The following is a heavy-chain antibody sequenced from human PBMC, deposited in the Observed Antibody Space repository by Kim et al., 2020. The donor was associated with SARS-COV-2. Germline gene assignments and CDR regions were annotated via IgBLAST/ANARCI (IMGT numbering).Heavy chain of an antibody. D-gene: IGHD6-13*01. V-gene: IGHV4-39*01. J-gene: IGHJ5*02. CDR3: ARPTGYSREGKNWFDP. CDR2: IYYSGST. CDR1: GGSISSSSYY. Sequence: SETLSLTCTVSGGSISSSSYYWGWIRQPPGKGLEWIGSIYYSGSTYYNPSLKSRVTISVDTSKNQFSLKLSSVTAADTAVYYCARPTGYSREGKNWFDPWGQGTLVTVSS.